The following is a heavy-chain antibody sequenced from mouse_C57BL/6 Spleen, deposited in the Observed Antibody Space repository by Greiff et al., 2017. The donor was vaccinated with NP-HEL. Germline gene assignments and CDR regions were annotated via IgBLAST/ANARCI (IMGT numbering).Heavy chain of an antibody. J-gene: IGHJ2*01. CDR1: GYTFTDYY. CDR2: IYPGSGNT. V-gene: IGHV1-76*01. CDR3: ARGMGYYGSSFDY. D-gene: IGHD1-1*01. Sequence: QVQLQQSGAELVRPGASVKLSCKASGYTFTDYYINWVKQRPGQGLEWIARIYPGSGNTYYNEKFKGKATLTAEKSSSTAYMQLSSLTSEDSAVYFCARGMGYYGSSFDYWGQGTTLTVSS.